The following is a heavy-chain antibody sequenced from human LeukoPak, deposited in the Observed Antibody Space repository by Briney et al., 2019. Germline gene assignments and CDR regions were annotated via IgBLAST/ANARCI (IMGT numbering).Heavy chain of an antibody. Sequence: ASVKVSCKASGYTFTSYAMHWVRQAPGQRLEWMGWINAGNGNTKYSQKFQGRVTITRDTSAGTAYMELSSLRSEDTAVYYCARELYSSSWSPYNWFDPWGQGTLVTVSS. CDR2: INAGNGNT. J-gene: IGHJ5*02. V-gene: IGHV1-3*01. D-gene: IGHD6-13*01. CDR3: ARELYSSSWSPYNWFDP. CDR1: GYTFTSYA.